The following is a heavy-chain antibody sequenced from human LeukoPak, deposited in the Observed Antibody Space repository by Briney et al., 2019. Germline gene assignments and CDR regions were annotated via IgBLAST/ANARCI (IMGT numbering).Heavy chain of an antibody. Sequence: ASVKVSCKASGYTFTSYDINWVRQATGQGLEWMGWMNPNSGNTGYAQKFQGRVTMTRSTSISTAYMELSRLRSDDTAVYYCARGGIARYCRSTSCYTGNDYWGQGTLVTVSS. CDR2: MNPNSGNT. J-gene: IGHJ4*02. CDR3: ARGGIARYCRSTSCYTGNDY. CDR1: GYTFTSYD. V-gene: IGHV1-8*01. D-gene: IGHD2-2*02.